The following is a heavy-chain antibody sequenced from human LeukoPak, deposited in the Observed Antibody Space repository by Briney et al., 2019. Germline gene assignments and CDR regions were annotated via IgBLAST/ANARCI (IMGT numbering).Heavy chain of an antibody. V-gene: IGHV4-31*03. Sequence: SETLSLTCTVSGGSISSGGHFWSWIRQHPGKGLEWIGYIYYSGSTYYNPSLKSRVTISIDTSENQFSLKLSSVTAADTAVYYCAGHDSSGQYDYWGQGTLVTVSS. CDR3: AGHDSSGQYDY. CDR1: GGSISSGGHF. D-gene: IGHD3-22*01. J-gene: IGHJ4*02. CDR2: IYYSGST.